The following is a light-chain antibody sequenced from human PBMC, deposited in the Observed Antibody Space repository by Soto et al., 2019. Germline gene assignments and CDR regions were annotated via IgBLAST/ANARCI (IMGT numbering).Light chain of an antibody. CDR2: KAS. CDR1: QSISSY. J-gene: IGKJ1*01. Sequence: DIQMTQSPSSLSASVGCRVTITCRASQSISSYLNWYQQKPGKAPKLLIYKASSLESGVPSRFSGSGSGTEFTLTISSLQPDDFATYYCQQYNSYSRTFGQGTKVDI. CDR3: QQYNSYSRT. V-gene: IGKV1-5*03.